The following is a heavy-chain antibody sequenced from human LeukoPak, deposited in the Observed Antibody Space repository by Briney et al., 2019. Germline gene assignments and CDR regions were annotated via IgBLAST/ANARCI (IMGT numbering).Heavy chain of an antibody. CDR3: ARTPTYYYDSSGYYGAFDI. D-gene: IGHD3-22*01. J-gene: IGHJ3*02. CDR1: GGSFSGYY. V-gene: IGHV4-34*01. Sequence: PSETLSLTCAVYGGSFSGYYWSWIRQPPGKGLEWIWEINHSGSTNYNPSLKSRVTISVDTSKNQFSLKLSSVTAADTAVYYCARTPTYYYDSSGYYGAFDIWGQGTMVTVSS. CDR2: INHSGST.